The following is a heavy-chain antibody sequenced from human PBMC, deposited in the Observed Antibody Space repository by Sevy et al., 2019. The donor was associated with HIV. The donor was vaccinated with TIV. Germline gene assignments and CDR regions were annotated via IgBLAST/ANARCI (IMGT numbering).Heavy chain of an antibody. V-gene: IGHV3-21*01. CDR2: ISSRSSYI. CDR3: ARGRYCSGGSCYGPTDS. Sequence: GGSLRLSCAASGFTFSIYSMTWVRQAPGKGLEWASSISSRSSYIYCADSEKGRFTISRDNAKNSLYLQMNSLRAKDTAVYYCARGRYCSGGSCYGPTDSWGQGTLVTVSS. CDR1: GFTFSIYS. J-gene: IGHJ4*02. D-gene: IGHD2-15*01.